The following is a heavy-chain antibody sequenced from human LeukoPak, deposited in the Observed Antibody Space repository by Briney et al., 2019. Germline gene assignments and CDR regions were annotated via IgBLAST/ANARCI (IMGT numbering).Heavy chain of an antibody. CDR2: IWPDGSNE. D-gene: IGHD3-10*01. CDR1: GFAFKTYS. J-gene: IGHJ4*02. V-gene: IGHV3-33*06. Sequence: GGSLRLSCEAAGFAFKTYSMHWVRQAPGKGLEWVAAIWPDGSNEYYANSVKGRFFISRDNSKNTLYLQMENLRAEDTAVYSCAKSSDSGSGHFDSWGQGTLVTVSS. CDR3: AKSSDSGSGHFDS.